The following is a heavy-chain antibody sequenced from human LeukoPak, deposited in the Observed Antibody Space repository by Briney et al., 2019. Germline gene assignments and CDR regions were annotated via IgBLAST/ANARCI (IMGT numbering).Heavy chain of an antibody. CDR2: IYHSGST. CDR3: AREPDFWTGYYYFDY. J-gene: IGHJ4*02. D-gene: IGHD3/OR15-3a*01. Sequence: PSETLSLTCTVSGYSISSHYYWAWIRQPPGKGLEWIGSIYHSGSTYYNPSLKSRVTISVDTSKNQLSLKVSSVNAADTAVFYCAREPDFWTGYYYFDYWGQGTLVTVSS. CDR1: GYSISSHYY. V-gene: IGHV4-38-2*02.